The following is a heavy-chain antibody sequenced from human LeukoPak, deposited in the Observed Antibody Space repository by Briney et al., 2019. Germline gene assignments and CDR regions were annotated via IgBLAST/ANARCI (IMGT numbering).Heavy chain of an antibody. CDR3: ARDRYYDSSGYYLLDY. CDR1: GYTFTSYA. V-gene: IGHV1-3*01. D-gene: IGHD3-22*01. CDR2: INAGNGNT. Sequence: EASVKVSCKASGYTFTSYAMHWVRQAPGQRLEWMGWINAGNGNTKYSQKFQGRVTITRDTSASTAYMELSSLRSEDTAVYYCARDRYYDSSGYYLLDYWGQGTLVTVSS. J-gene: IGHJ4*02.